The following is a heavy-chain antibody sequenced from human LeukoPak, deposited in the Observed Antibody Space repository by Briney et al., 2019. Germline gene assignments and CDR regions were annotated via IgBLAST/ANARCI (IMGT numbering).Heavy chain of an antibody. CDR1: GFTFNSHA. Sequence: GGSLRLSCAASGFTFNSHAMYWVRQAPGKGLERVSGIVGSGGSSYYAESVRGRFTISGDNSKNTVYMQMNSLRDEDTAVYYCAKTTFGYSVDGSPGWPVNYGGQETGVTVSS. J-gene: IGHJ4*02. CDR3: AKTTFGYSVDGSPGWPVNY. CDR2: IVGSGGSS. V-gene: IGHV3-23*01. D-gene: IGHD3-16*01.